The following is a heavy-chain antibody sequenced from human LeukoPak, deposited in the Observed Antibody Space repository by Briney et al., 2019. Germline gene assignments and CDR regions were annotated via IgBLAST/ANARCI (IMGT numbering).Heavy chain of an antibody. Sequence: PSETLSLTCAVYGGSLSGYYWGWIRQPPGKGLQWIGEINHSGSTNYNPSLKSRVTISVDTSMNQFSLKLTSVTAADTAVYYCATSGGPINWFDPWGQGTLVTVSS. CDR3: ATSGGPINWFDP. D-gene: IGHD3-10*01. CDR2: INHSGST. CDR1: GGSLSGYY. J-gene: IGHJ5*02. V-gene: IGHV4-34*01.